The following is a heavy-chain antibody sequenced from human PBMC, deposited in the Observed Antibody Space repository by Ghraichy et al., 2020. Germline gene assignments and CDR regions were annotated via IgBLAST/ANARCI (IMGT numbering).Heavy chain of an antibody. CDR2: IYYSGST. CDR1: GGSISSGGYY. Sequence: SQTLSLTCTVSGGSISSGGYYWSWIRQHPGKGLEWIGYIYYSGSTYYNPSLKSRVTISVDTSKNQFSLKLSSVTAADTAVYYCARERIAAAGISSSVPNWFDPWGQGTLVTVSS. CDR3: ARERIAAAGISSSVPNWFDP. D-gene: IGHD6-13*01. J-gene: IGHJ5*02. V-gene: IGHV4-31*03.